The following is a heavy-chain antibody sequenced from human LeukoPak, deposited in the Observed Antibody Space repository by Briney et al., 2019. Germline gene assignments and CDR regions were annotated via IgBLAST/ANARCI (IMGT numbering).Heavy chain of an antibody. CDR1: GDTVTGFS. CDR3: ATGYTYDYSLY. D-gene: IGHD5-18*01. V-gene: IGHV1-24*01. Sequence: ASMKVSCKVSGDTVTGFSIHWVRQAPGHGLEWMGGFDPEDGARIFAQKFQGRVTMTEDTSTDTAYMDLSSLRSEDTAVYYCATGYTYDYSLYWGQGTLVTVSS. J-gene: IGHJ4*02. CDR2: FDPEDGAR.